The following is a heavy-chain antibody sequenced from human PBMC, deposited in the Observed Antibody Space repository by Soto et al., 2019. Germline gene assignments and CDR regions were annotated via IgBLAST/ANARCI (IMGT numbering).Heavy chain of an antibody. D-gene: IGHD3-9*01. V-gene: IGHV1-18*01. CDR2: ISADNGNT. J-gene: IGHJ4*02. Sequence: QVELVESGAEVKKPGASVKVSCKASGYTFTSYGVTWVRQAPGQGLERMGCISADNGNTDYSQKLQGRVTMTTDTSTRTAYMELRSLTSDDTAVYYCARDRGALRYFEWLLPNDYWGQGTLVTDS. CDR1: GYTFTSYG. CDR3: ARDRGALRYFEWLLPNDY.